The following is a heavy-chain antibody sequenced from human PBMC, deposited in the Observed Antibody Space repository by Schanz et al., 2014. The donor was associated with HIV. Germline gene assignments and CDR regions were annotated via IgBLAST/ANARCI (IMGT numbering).Heavy chain of an antibody. Sequence: QVQLVESGGGVVQPGRSLRLSCAASGFTFSSYGMHWVRQAPGKGLEWVARISPDGDTQHYADSLKGRFTISRDNFKNPLDLQIDRLRPANPAVNYCAKGYPSSSVFNPWGRGTRVTVSS. CDR3: AKGYPSSSVFNP. CDR1: GFTFSSYG. CDR2: ISPDGDTQ. D-gene: IGHD6-6*01. J-gene: IGHJ2*01. V-gene: IGHV3-30*18.